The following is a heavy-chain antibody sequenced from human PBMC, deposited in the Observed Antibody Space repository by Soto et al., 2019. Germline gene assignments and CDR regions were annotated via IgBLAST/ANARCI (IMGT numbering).Heavy chain of an antibody. V-gene: IGHV1-46*01. CDR2: INAGGGYT. D-gene: IGHD2-21*02. Sequence: GASVKVSCKASGYSFTNYYMHCVRQAPGQGLEWMGTINAGGGYTTYAQKFLGRATMTRDTSTGTLYMELSSLRSEDTAVYYCARGGDIEVVTAPLDHWGQGTLVTVSS. CDR3: ARGGDIEVVTAPLDH. CDR1: GYSFTNYY. J-gene: IGHJ5*02.